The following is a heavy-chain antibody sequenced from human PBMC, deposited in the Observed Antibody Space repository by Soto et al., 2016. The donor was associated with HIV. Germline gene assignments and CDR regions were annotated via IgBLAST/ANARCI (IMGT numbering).Heavy chain of an antibody. CDR2: INHSETT. CDR3: ARRGSIRAPPNT. CDR1: GGSFSGYY. D-gene: IGHD2-15*01. J-gene: IGHJ4*02. V-gene: IGHV4-34*01. Sequence: QVQLQQWGAGLLKPSETLSLTCAVYGGSFSGYYWSWIRQPPGKGLEWIGEINHSETTNYNPSLKNRVIISLDTSKYEVSLKLASVTAADTAMYYCARRGSIRAPPNTWGKGSLVTVSS.